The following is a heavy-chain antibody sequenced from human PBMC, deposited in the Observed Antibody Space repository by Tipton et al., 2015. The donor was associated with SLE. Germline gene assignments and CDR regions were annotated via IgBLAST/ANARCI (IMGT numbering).Heavy chain of an antibody. V-gene: IGHV4-34*01. CDR3: ARGSGVAAAGS. D-gene: IGHD6-13*01. CDR2: IKHTGSI. CDR1: GDSLVGYY. Sequence: TLSLTCAVYGDSLVGYYWSWIRQPPGKGLEWIGEIKHTGSIFYNPSFESRVTVSLDTSRNQFSLKLSSVTAADTAAYYCARGSGVAAAGSWGQGTLVTVSS. J-gene: IGHJ5*02.